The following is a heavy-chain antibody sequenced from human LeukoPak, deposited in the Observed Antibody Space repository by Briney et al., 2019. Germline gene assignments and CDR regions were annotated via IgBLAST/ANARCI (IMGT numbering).Heavy chain of an antibody. J-gene: IGHJ4*02. V-gene: IGHV3-7*05. D-gene: IGHD1-26*01. Sequence: GGSLRLSCAASGFTFSRYWMSWVRQAPGKGLEWVANIKQDGREKYYVDSVRGRFTISRDNAENSLYLQMSSLRTEDTAVYYCASFIGGSYSHFDYWGQGTLVTVSS. CDR3: ASFIGGSYSHFDY. CDR1: GFTFSRYW. CDR2: IKQDGREK.